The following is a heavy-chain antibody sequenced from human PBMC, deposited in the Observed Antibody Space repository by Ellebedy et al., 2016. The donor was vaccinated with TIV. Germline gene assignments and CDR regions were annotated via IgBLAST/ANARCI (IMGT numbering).Heavy chain of an antibody. CDR3: VKGTRKSVTTSLDY. J-gene: IGHJ4*02. V-gene: IGHV3-43D*03. Sequence: GESLKISCAASGFTFDDFAMHWVRQAPGKGLEWVSLISWDGGKTNYAYSARGRFTISRDNGKDSLYLQMNSLRPEDTAFYYCVKGTRKSVTTSLDYWGQGTLVTVSS. CDR2: ISWDGGKT. CDR1: GFTFDDFA. D-gene: IGHD4-17*01.